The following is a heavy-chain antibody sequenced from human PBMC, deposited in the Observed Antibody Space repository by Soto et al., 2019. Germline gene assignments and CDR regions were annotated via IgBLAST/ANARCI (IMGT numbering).Heavy chain of an antibody. CDR1: GYTFTSYG. Sequence: QVQLVQSGAEVKKPGASVKVSCKASGYTFTSYGISWVRQAPGQGLEWMGWISAYNGNTKNAQKLPSRGTITTDTPTITTNMERRSLRSDDTAVYYCARDSPPVDYWGQGTLVTVSS. CDR3: ARDSPPVDY. CDR2: ISAYNGNT. V-gene: IGHV1-18*01. J-gene: IGHJ4*02.